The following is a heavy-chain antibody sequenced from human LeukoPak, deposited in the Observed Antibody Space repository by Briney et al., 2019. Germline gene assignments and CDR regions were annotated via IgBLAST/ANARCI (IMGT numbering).Heavy chain of an antibody. J-gene: IGHJ5*02. CDR2: IWYDGSNK. Sequence: GGSLRLSCAASGFTFSSYGMHRVRQAPGKGLEWVAVIWYDGSNKYYADSVKGRFTISRDNSKNTLYLQMNSLRAEDTAVYYCAKDRGTTSSTSWFDPWGQGTLVTVSS. V-gene: IGHV3-33*06. CDR1: GFTFSSYG. D-gene: IGHD4-17*01. CDR3: AKDRGTTSSTSWFDP.